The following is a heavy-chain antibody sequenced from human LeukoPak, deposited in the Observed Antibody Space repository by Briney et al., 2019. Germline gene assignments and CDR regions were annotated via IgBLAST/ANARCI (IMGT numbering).Heavy chain of an antibody. CDR2: IIPILGIA. Sequence: ASVKVSCKASGGTFSSYAISWVRQAPGQGLEWMGRIIPILGIANYAQKFQGRVTITADKSTSTAYMELSSLRSEDTAVYYCARVSPHSEYSSSPYYYMDVWGKGTTVTVSS. J-gene: IGHJ6*03. CDR1: GGTFSSYA. CDR3: ARVSPHSEYSSSPYYYMDV. D-gene: IGHD6-6*01. V-gene: IGHV1-69*04.